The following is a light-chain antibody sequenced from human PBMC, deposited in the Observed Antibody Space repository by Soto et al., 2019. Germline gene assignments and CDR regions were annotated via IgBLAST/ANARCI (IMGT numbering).Light chain of an antibody. Sequence: DIQMTQPPSSLSASVGDRVTITCRASQSISSYLNWYQQKPGKAPKLLIYAASSLQRGVPSRFSGSGSGTDFTLTISSLQPGDFATYYCQQSYSTPRTFGQGTKVDIK. V-gene: IGKV1-39*01. CDR2: AAS. CDR3: QQSYSTPRT. J-gene: IGKJ1*01. CDR1: QSISSY.